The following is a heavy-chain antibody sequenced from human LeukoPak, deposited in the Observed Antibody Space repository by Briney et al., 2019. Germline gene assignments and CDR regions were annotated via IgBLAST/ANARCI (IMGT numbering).Heavy chain of an antibody. V-gene: IGHV4-59*01. CDR3: ARDLGEVYYYGSGSYYGGNWFDP. CDR2: IYYSGST. J-gene: IGHJ5*02. D-gene: IGHD3-10*01. CDR1: GGSISSYY. Sequence: PSETLSLTCTVSGGSISSYYWSWIRQPPGKGLEWIVYIYYSGSTNYNPSLKSRVTISVDTSKNQFSLKLSSVTAADTAVYYCARDLGEVYYYGSGSYYGGNWFDPWGQGTLVTVSS.